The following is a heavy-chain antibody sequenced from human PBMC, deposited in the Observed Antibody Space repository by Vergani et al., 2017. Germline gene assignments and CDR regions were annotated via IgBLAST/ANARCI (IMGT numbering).Heavy chain of an antibody. CDR2: IYYDGSKK. Sequence: QVQLVESGGGVVQPGRSLRLSSTSSGFTFSTYAMHWVRQAPGKGLEWVAIIYYDGSKKYYADSVKGRFTISRDNSRNTLDLLMSSLRAEDTAIYYCVREGSYCGSTTCRNPSYVYYYYMDVWGKGTTVTVSS. D-gene: IGHD2-21*01. CDR1: GFTFSTYA. J-gene: IGHJ6*03. V-gene: IGHV3-33*01. CDR3: VREGSYCGSTTCRNPSYVYYYYMDV.